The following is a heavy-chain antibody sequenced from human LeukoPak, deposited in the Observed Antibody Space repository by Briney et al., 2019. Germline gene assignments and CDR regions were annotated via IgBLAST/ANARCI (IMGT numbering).Heavy chain of an antibody. D-gene: IGHD2-15*01. Sequence: ASVKVSCKASGYTFTSYYMHWVRQAPGQGLEWMGIINPSGGTTSYAQKFQGRVTMTRDTSTSTVYMELSSLRSEDTAVYYCARDVVVVAAAVHAFDIWGQGTMVTVSS. J-gene: IGHJ3*02. CDR3: ARDVVVVAAAVHAFDI. CDR2: INPSGGTT. V-gene: IGHV1-46*01. CDR1: GYTFTSYY.